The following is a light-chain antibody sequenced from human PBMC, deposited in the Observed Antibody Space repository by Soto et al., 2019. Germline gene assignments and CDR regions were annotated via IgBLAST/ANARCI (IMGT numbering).Light chain of an antibody. CDR3: QKYNSVALT. CDR1: QGIAPY. Sequence: DVQMTQSPSSLSAFVGDRVTITCRASQGIAPYLAWFQQKPGKVPKLLIYATSTLQSGVPSRFSGSGSGTDFTLTISSLQPEDVGTYYCQKYNSVALTFGGGTKVVIK. J-gene: IGKJ4*01. V-gene: IGKV1-27*01. CDR2: ATS.